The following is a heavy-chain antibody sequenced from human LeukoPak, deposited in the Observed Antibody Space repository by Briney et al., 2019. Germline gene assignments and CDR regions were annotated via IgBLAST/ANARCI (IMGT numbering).Heavy chain of an antibody. Sequence: SETLSLTCTVSGGSISSHYWSWIRQPAGKGLEWIGRIYSSGSTNYNPSLKSRVTMSVDTSKNHFSLKLSSVTAADTAVYYCARGYNILTGYYYFDYWGQGILVTVSS. J-gene: IGHJ4*02. CDR3: ARGYNILTGYYYFDY. CDR2: IYSSGST. CDR1: GGSISSHY. V-gene: IGHV4-4*07. D-gene: IGHD3-9*01.